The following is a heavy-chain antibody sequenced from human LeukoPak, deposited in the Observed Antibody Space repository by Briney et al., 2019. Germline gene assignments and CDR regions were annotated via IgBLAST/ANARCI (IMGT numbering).Heavy chain of an antibody. Sequence: GGSLRLSCAASGFTFSSYSMNWVRQATGKGLEWVSSISSSSSYIYYADSVKGRFTISRDNAKNSLYLQMNSLRAEDTAVYYCANTLNYDSSGRLIDYWAREPWSSSPQ. CDR1: GFTFSSYS. CDR3: ANTLNYDSSGRLIDY. D-gene: IGHD3-22*01. V-gene: IGHV3-21*01. J-gene: IGHJ4*02. CDR2: ISSSSSYI.